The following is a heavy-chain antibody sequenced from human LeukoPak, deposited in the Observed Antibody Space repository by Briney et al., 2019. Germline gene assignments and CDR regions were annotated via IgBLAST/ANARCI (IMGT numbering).Heavy chain of an antibody. CDR1: GFTFSSYA. D-gene: IGHD3-22*01. CDR3: AKRLFSVVVVITAGAFDI. CDR2: ISGSGGRT. J-gene: IGHJ3*02. Sequence: GGSLRLSCAASGFTFSSYAMSWVRQAPGKGLEWVSTISGSGGRTYYADSVKGRFTISRDNSKNTLYLQMNSLRAEDTAVYYCAKRLFSVVVVITAGAFDIWGQGTMVTVSS. V-gene: IGHV3-23*01.